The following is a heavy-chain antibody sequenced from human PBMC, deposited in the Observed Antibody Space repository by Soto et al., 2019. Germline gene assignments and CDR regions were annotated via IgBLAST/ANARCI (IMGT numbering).Heavy chain of an antibody. Sequence: PSETLSLTCTVSGGSMSNNYWSWIRQPPGKGLEWIGYIYYSGSTNYNPSLKSRVTISIGTSKNQFSLKLNSVTAADTAVYYCARDPYSTGTYMDVWGQGTTVTVS. CDR3: ARDPYSTGTYMDV. CDR1: GGSMSNNY. CDR2: IYYSGST. V-gene: IGHV4-59*01. J-gene: IGHJ6*02. D-gene: IGHD1-1*01.